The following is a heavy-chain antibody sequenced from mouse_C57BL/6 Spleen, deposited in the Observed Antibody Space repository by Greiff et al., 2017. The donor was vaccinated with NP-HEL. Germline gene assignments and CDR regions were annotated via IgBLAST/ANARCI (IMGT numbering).Heavy chain of an antibody. Sequence: EVQRVESGGGLVQPGGSLKLSCAASGFTFSDYYMYWVRQTLEKRLEWFPYISNGGGSTYYPDTVKGRFSITRDNAKNPLYLQMSRLKSEDTEMNDCARSYSRSYGYFDVWGTGTTVTVSS. CDR2: ISNGGGST. V-gene: IGHV5-12*01. CDR3: ARSYSRSYGYFDV. D-gene: IGHD1-1*01. J-gene: IGHJ1*03. CDR1: GFTFSDYY.